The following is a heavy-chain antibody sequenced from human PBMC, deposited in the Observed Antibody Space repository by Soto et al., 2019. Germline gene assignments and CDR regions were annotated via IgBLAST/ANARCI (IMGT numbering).Heavy chain of an antibody. CDR1: GFTFSRYS. Sequence: EVQLVESGGGLVQPGGSLRLSCAASGFTFSRYSMNWVRQAPGKGLEWVSYISSSSSTLYYADSVKGRFTISRDNAKNLLYLQMNSLRDEDTAVYYGARAGAQRSSIWYYYGMDFWGQGTTVTVSS. CDR3: ARAGAQRSSIWYYYGMDF. V-gene: IGHV3-48*02. CDR2: ISSSSSTL. D-gene: IGHD6-13*01. J-gene: IGHJ6*02.